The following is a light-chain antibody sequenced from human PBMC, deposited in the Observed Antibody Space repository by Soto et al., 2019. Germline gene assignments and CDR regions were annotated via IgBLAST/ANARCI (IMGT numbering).Light chain of an antibody. Sequence: QSALAQPPSASGSPAQSVTISRTGTSSDVGGYNFVSWYQQHPGKVPKLMIYEVTKRPSGVPDRFSGSKSGNTASLTVSGLQAEDEADYYCSSFAGSNNVLFGGGTKLTVL. J-gene: IGLJ2*01. CDR1: SSDVGGYNF. CDR3: SSFAGSNNVL. V-gene: IGLV2-8*01. CDR2: EVT.